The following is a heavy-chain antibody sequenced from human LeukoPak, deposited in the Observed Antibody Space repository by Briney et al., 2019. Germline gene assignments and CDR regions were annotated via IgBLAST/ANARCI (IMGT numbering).Heavy chain of an antibody. D-gene: IGHD2-21*02. CDR3: ARVAYCGGDCYLFDY. V-gene: IGHV4-39*07. J-gene: IGHJ4*02. CDR1: GGSISSSRYY. CDR2: IYYSGST. Sequence: SETLSLTCTVSGGSISSSRYYWGWIRQPPGKGLEWIGSIYYSGSTYYNPSLKSRVTISVDTSKNQFSLKLSSVTAADTAVYYCARVAYCGGDCYLFDYWGQGTLVTVSS.